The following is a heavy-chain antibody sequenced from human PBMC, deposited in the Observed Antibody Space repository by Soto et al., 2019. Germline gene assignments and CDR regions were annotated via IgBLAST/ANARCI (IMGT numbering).Heavy chain of an antibody. J-gene: IGHJ4*02. V-gene: IGHV3-48*03. CDR2: ISGSGVTT. CDR3: ARGGVY. Sequence: PGGSLRLSCAASGFTFSSNEMNWVRQAPGKGLEWISYISGSGVTTYYADSVRGRFIVSRDNAQESLFLQMNSLRVEDTAIYYCARGGVYWGQGTLVTVSS. CDR1: GFTFSSNE. D-gene: IGHD2-8*01.